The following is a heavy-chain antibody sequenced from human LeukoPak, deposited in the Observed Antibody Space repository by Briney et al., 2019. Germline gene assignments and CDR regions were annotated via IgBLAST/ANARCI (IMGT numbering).Heavy chain of an antibody. Sequence: ASVKVSCKASGYTFTGYYMHWVRQAPGQGLEWMGGIIPIFGTANYAQKFQGRVTITADESTSTAYMELSSLRSEDTAVYYCARGYYGSGSYANNWFDPWGQGTLVTVSS. V-gene: IGHV1-69*13. CDR3: ARGYYGSGSYANNWFDP. CDR2: IIPIFGTA. J-gene: IGHJ5*02. D-gene: IGHD3-10*01. CDR1: GYTFTGYY.